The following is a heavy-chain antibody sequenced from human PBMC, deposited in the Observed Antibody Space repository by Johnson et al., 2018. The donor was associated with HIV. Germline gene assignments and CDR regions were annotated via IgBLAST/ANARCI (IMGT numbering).Heavy chain of an antibody. J-gene: IGHJ3*02. Sequence: QMQLVESGGGVVQPGRSLRLPCAASGFTFGSYAMHWVRQAPGKGLEWVAFLSYDGSNKYYADSVKGRFTISRDHSKNTLYLQMNSLRPEDTAVYHCARVRSSVPYHYSNYPLGAFDIWGQGTMVTVSS. V-gene: IGHV3-30*04. CDR2: LSYDGSNK. CDR3: ARVRSSVPYHYSNYPLGAFDI. CDR1: GFTFGSYA. D-gene: IGHD4-11*01.